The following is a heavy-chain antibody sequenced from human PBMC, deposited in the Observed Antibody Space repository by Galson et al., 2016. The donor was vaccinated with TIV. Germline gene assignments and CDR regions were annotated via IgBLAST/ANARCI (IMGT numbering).Heavy chain of an antibody. D-gene: IGHD3-22*01. J-gene: IGHJ1*01. CDR3: ARGETYYDSKYFHH. Sequence: SVKVSCKASGGTFSSYAISWVRQAPGQGLEWMGGIIGMSGTTNYAQKFQGRVTTTADEITSTAYMELSSLRSDDTAVYFCARGETYYDSKYFHHWGQGTLVTVSS. CDR2: IIGMSGTT. CDR1: GGTFSSYA. V-gene: IGHV1-69*13.